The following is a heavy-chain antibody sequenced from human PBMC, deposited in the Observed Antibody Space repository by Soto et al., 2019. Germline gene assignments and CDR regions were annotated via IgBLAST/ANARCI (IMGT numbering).Heavy chain of an antibody. Sequence: GASVKVSCKASGGTFSSYAISWVRQAPGQGLEWMGGIIPIFGTANYAQKFQGRVTITADKSTSTAYMELSSLRSEDTAVYYCARGGYCSSTSCQIRFLECFAPDAFDIWGQGTMVTVSS. CDR2: IIPIFGTA. CDR3: ARGGYCSSTSCQIRFLECFAPDAFDI. CDR1: GGTFSSYA. J-gene: IGHJ3*02. D-gene: IGHD2-2*01. V-gene: IGHV1-69*06.